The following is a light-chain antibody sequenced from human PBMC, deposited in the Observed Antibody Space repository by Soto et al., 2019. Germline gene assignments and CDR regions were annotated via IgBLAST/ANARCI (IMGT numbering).Light chain of an antibody. CDR1: QGIAPY. Sequence: DVQMTQSPSSLSAFVGDRVTITCRASQGIAPYLAWFQQKPGKVPKLLIYATSTLQSGVPSRFSVSGSGTDFTLTIISLQPEDVGTYYSKKYMSARLTFGVGTTVAIK. CDR3: KKYMSARLT. V-gene: IGKV1-27*01. CDR2: ATS. J-gene: IGKJ4*01.